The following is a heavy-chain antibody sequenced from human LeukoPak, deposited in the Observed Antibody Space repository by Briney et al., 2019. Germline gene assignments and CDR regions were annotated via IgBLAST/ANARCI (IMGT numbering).Heavy chain of an antibody. V-gene: IGHV1-69*05. J-gene: IGHJ4*02. CDR1: GDTFSSYA. CDR3: ARLGYCSSTSCVIIDY. D-gene: IGHD2-2*01. Sequence: GATVKVSCKASGDTFSSYAISWVRQAPGQGLEWMGGIIPIFGTANYAQKFQGRVTITTDESTSTAYMELSSLRSEDTAVYYCARLGYCSSTSCVIIDYWGQGTLVTVSS. CDR2: IIPIFGTA.